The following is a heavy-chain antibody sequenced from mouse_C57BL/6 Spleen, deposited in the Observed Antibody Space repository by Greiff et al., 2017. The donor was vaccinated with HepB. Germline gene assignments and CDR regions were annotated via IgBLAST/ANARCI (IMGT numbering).Heavy chain of an antibody. D-gene: IGHD1-1*01. V-gene: IGHV1-18*01. J-gene: IGHJ4*01. Sequence: VQLQQSGPELVKPGASVKIPCKASGYTFTDYNMDWVKQSHGKSLEWIGDINPNNGGTIYNQKFKGKATLTVDKSSSTAYMELRSLTSEDTAVYYCALLYYYGSSYYAMDYWGQGTSVTVSS. CDR2: INPNNGGT. CDR3: ALLYYYGSSYYAMDY. CDR1: GYTFTDYN.